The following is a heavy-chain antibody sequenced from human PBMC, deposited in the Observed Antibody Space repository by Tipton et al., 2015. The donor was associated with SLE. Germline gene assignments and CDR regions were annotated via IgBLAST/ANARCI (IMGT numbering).Heavy chain of an antibody. CDR3: ASSPHYDFWSGPKWFDP. CDR2: IDYTGKT. D-gene: IGHD3-3*01. V-gene: IGHV4-39*01. CDR1: GGSIGTSNNY. J-gene: IGHJ5*02. Sequence: TLSLTCTVSGGSIGTSNNYWDWIRQPPGKGLEWIGSIDYTGKTSYNPSLTSRISISVDTSKNQVSLKLTSVTAADTALYYCASSPHYDFWSGPKWFDPWGQGTLVTVSS.